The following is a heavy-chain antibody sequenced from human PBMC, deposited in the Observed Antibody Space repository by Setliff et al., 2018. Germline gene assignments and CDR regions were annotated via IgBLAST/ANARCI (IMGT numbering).Heavy chain of an antibody. CDR1: GYTFTNYG. J-gene: IGHJ4*02. Sequence: GASVKVSCKTSGYTFTNYGFTWVRQAPGQGLEWMGWINNYNTNTNYAQKLQGRVAMTTDTSTSTAYMELRSLRSDDSAVYYCARITFYVSSGYYYAPDFWGQGTLVTVSS. V-gene: IGHV1-18*01. CDR3: ARITFYVSSGYYYAPDF. CDR2: INNYNTNT. D-gene: IGHD3-22*01.